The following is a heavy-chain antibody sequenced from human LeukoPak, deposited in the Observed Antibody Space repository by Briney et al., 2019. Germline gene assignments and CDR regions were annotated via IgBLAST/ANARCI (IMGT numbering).Heavy chain of an antibody. Sequence: ASVKVSCKASGYTFTSYGISWVRQAPGQGLEWMGWISAYNDNTNYAQNHQGRVTMTTDTSTSTAYMELRSLRSDDTAVYYCARVPNYYDSSGSHTCYFDYWGQGTLVTVS. D-gene: IGHD3-22*01. J-gene: IGHJ4*02. CDR2: ISAYNDNT. CDR3: ARVPNYYDSSGSHTCYFDY. CDR1: GYTFTSYG. V-gene: IGHV1-18*01.